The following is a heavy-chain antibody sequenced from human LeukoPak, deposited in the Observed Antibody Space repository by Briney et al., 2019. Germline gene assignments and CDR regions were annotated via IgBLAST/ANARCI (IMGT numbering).Heavy chain of an antibody. Sequence: GESLKISCKGSGYSFTSYWIGGVRQMPGKGLEWMGIIYPGDSDTRYRPSFQGQVTISADKSISTAYLQWSSLKASDTAMYYCARMRVAARWNWFDPWGQGTLVTVSS. D-gene: IGHD6-6*01. J-gene: IGHJ5*02. CDR3: ARMRVAARWNWFDP. CDR2: IYPGDSDT. V-gene: IGHV5-51*01. CDR1: GYSFTSYW.